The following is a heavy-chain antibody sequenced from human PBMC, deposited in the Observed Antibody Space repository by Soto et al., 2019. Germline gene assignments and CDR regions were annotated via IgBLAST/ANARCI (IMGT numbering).Heavy chain of an antibody. CDR3: ARVPAPYLYYFDY. Sequence: EVQLLESGGGLAQPGGSLRLSCGASGFTFSTYVMAWVRQAPGKGLEGVSMISDSGDTTYYADSVKGRFTISRDNSKNTVYLQMTCLTAEDTGIYFCARVPAPYLYYFDYLGQGTLVTVSS. V-gene: IGHV3-23*01. D-gene: IGHD3-16*01. CDR1: GFTFSTYV. J-gene: IGHJ4*02. CDR2: ISDSGDTT.